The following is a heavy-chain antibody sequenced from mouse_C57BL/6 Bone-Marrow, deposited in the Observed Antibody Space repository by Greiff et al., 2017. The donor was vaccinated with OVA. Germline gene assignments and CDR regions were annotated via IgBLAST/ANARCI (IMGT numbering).Heavy chain of an antibody. CDR3: ARVGLDY. CDR1: GYTFTSYG. CDR2: IYPRSGNT. Sequence: QVQLQPSGAELARPGASVKLSCKASGYTFTSYGISWVKQRTGQGLEWIGEIYPRSGNTYYNEKFKGKATLTADKSSSTAYMELRSLTSEDSAVYFCARVGLDYWGQGTTLTVYS. J-gene: IGHJ2*01. V-gene: IGHV1-81*01.